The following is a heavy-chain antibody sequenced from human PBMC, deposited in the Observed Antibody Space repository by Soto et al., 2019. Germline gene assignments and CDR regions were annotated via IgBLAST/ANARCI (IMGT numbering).Heavy chain of an antibody. CDR1: GDTFNFYT. CDR2: FNPILSMS. V-gene: IGHV1-69*02. D-gene: IGHD3-10*01. Sequence: QVQLVQSGAEVKKPGSSVKVSCKASGDTFNFYTINWVRQAPGLGLEWMGRFNPILSMSNSALRFQGRVTLTADKSTSTAYMVLSSLRSDDTAVYYCATSFGSGYRAFDYGGQGVLVTVSS. CDR3: ATSFGSGYRAFDY. J-gene: IGHJ4*02.